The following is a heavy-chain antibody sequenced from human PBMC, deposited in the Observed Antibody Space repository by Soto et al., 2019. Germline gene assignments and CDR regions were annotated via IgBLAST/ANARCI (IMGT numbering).Heavy chain of an antibody. V-gene: IGHV3-23*01. Sequence: GGSLRLSCAASGFPLSTYGMTWVRQAPGKGLEWVSAITGTGGNTYYVDSVKGRFTSSRDNSKNMLYLQVNSLRVEDTAVYYCARIRGYWYGLDVWGQGATVTVSS. CDR3: ARIRGYWYGLDV. J-gene: IGHJ6*02. CDR2: ITGTGGNT. CDR1: GFPLSTYG.